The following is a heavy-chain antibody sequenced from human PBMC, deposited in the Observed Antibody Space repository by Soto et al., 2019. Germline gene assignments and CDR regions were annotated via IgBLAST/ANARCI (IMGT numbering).Heavy chain of an antibody. Sequence: QVQLVQSGAEVKKPGASVKVSCKASGYTFVTYNMHWVRQAPGQGLEWMGIINPSGGSTSYTQEFQGRVTMTRDMSTSTLHMELSSLRSEDTAVYYCAREVLGSGWYYFDYWGQGTLVTVSS. CDR2: INPSGGST. D-gene: IGHD6-19*01. V-gene: IGHV1-46*01. CDR1: GYTFVTYN. J-gene: IGHJ4*02. CDR3: AREVLGSGWYYFDY.